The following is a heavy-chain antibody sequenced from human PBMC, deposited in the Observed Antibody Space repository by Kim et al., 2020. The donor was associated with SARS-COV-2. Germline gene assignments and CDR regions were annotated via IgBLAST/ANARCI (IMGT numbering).Heavy chain of an antibody. CDR1: GGSISSYY. D-gene: IGHD4-17*01. CDR3: ARRRDYGDYLDDAFDI. V-gene: IGHV4-59*01. CDR2: IYYSGST. Sequence: SETLSLTCTVSGGSISSYYWSWIRQPPGKGLEWIGYIYYSGSTNYNPSLKSRVTISVDTSKNQFSLKLSSVTAADTAVYYCARRRDYGDYLDDAFDIWGQGTMVTVSS. J-gene: IGHJ3*02.